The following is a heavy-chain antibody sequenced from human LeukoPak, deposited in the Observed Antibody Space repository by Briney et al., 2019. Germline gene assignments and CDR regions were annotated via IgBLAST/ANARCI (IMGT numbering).Heavy chain of an antibody. J-gene: IGHJ5*02. CDR3: ARHVSRRYSSGWSGGPVNWFDP. CDR1: GGPFSGYY. Sequence: SETLSLTCAVYGGPFSGYYWSWIRQPPGKGLEWIGEINHSGSTNYNPSLKSRVTISVDTSKNQFSLKLSSVTAADTAVYYCARHVSRRYSSGWSGGPVNWFDPWGQGTLVTVSS. V-gene: IGHV4-34*01. CDR2: INHSGST. D-gene: IGHD6-19*01.